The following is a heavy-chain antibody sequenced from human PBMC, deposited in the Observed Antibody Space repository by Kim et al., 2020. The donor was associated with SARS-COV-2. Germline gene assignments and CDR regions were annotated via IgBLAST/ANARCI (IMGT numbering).Heavy chain of an antibody. D-gene: IGHD3-10*01. Sequence: SETLSLTCTVSGGSISSSSYYWGWIRQPPGKGLEWIGSIYYSGSTYYNPSLKSRVTISVDTSKNQFSLKLSSVTAADTAVYYCARTRHIYYYGSGIPEGDSNWFDPWGQGTLVTVSS. CDR3: ARTRHIYYYGSGIPEGDSNWFDP. J-gene: IGHJ5*02. CDR1: GGSISSSSYY. CDR2: IYYSGST. V-gene: IGHV4-39*07.